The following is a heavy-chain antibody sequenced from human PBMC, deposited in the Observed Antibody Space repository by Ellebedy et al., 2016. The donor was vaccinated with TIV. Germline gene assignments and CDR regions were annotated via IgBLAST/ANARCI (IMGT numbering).Heavy chain of an antibody. CDR1: GFTFSSYG. D-gene: IGHD3-22*01. J-gene: IGHJ5*02. CDR3: AKVGRRYYESSGDP. V-gene: IGHV3-30*18. CDR2: LSNDGTNK. Sequence: PGGSLRLSCAASGFTFSSYGMHWVRQAPGKGLEWVAVLSNDGTNKYYADSVKGRFTISRDNSENTLSLQMNSLGAEDTAVYYCAKVGRRYYESSGDPWGQGSLVTVSS.